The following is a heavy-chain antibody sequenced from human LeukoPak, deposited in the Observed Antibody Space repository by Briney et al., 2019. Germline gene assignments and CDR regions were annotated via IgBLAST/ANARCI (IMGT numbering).Heavy chain of an antibody. J-gene: IGHJ1*01. CDR3: TSWGDTTAEYFQR. Sequence: GGSLRLSCVVSGFTFNGCWMNWVRQAPGKGLEWVAHINPDGRDTYYVDSVKGRFTISRDNAQNSMYLQMNSLRVEDTAVYYCTSWGDTTAEYFQRWGQGTLVTVSS. D-gene: IGHD2-21*02. CDR2: INPDGRDT. CDR1: GFTFNGCW. V-gene: IGHV3-7*01.